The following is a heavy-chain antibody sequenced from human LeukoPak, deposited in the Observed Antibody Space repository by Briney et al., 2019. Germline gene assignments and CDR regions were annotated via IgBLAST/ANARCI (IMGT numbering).Heavy chain of an antibody. V-gene: IGHV1-46*01. CDR1: GYTFTSYY. D-gene: IGHD3-3*01. CDR3: ARTPNDFWSGYPYYYYGMDV. CDR2: INPSGGST. Sequence: APVKVSCKASGYTFTSYYMHWVRQAPGQGLEWMGIINPSGGSTSYAQKFQGRVTMTRDTSTSTVYMELSSLRSEDTAVFYCARTPNDFWSGYPYYYYGMDVWGQGTTVTVSS. J-gene: IGHJ6*02.